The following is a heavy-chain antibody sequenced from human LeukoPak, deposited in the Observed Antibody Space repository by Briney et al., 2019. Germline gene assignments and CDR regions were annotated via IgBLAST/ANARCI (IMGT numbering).Heavy chain of an antibody. V-gene: IGHV3-7*01. Sequence: PGGSLRLPCAASGFTFSSYWMSWVRQAPGKGLEWVANIKQDGSEKYYVDSVKGRFTISRDNAKNSLYLQMNSLRAEDTAVYYCARVGRLLWFGELYYFDYWGQGTLVTVSS. J-gene: IGHJ4*02. CDR1: GFTFSSYW. D-gene: IGHD3-10*01. CDR2: IKQDGSEK. CDR3: ARVGRLLWFGELYYFDY.